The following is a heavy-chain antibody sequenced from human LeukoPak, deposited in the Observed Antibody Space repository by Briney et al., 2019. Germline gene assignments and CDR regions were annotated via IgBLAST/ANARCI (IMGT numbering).Heavy chain of an antibody. CDR3: ARDLGYYDSSGYLNWFDP. CDR2: IYTSGSA. D-gene: IGHD3-22*01. J-gene: IGHJ5*02. Sequence: SQTLSLTRTVSGGSISSGSYYWTWIRQPAGKELEWIGRIYTSGSANYNPSLKSRVTISVDTSKNQFSLKLSSVTAADTSVYYCARDLGYYDSSGYLNWFDPWGQGTLVTVSS. CDR1: GGSISSGSYY. V-gene: IGHV4-61*02.